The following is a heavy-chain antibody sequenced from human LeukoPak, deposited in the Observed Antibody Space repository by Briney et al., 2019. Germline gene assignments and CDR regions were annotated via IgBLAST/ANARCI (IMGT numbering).Heavy chain of an antibody. J-gene: IGHJ5*02. CDR2: IYPGDSDT. CDR1: GYSFTNYW. Sequence: GESLKISCKGSGYSFTNYWIGWVRQMPGKGLEWIGIIYPGDSDTRYSPSFQGQVTISADRSISTAYLQWSSLKASDTAMYYCARERSHNWFDPWGQGTLVTVSS. D-gene: IGHD1-26*01. V-gene: IGHV5-51*01. CDR3: ARERSHNWFDP.